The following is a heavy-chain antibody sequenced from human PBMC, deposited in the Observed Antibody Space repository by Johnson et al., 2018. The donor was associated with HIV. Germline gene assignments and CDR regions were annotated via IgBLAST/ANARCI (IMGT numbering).Heavy chain of an antibody. D-gene: IGHD2-21*02. J-gene: IGHJ3*02. CDR3: ARGEGAYCGGDCYYAFDI. V-gene: IGHV3-53*01. Sequence: EEQLVESGGGLIQPGGSLRLSCAASGFAVSSKYMSWVRQAPGKGLEWVSVIYTGGNAYYADSVKGRFTISRHNSKNTLYLQVDSLRVEDTAVYYCARGEGAYCGGDCYYAFDIWGQGTMVTVSS. CDR1: GFAVSSKY. CDR2: IYTGGNA.